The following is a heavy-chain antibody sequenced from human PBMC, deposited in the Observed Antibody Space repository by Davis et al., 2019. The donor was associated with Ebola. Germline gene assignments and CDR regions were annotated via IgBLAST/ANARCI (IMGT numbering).Heavy chain of an antibody. Sequence: SETLSLTCAVYGASYSCQCLRVMRQPPGKGLEWIREINHSGSTNCNPSLKSRVTISLDTSKNQFSLKLSSVTAADTAVYYCARGYHSWIAPWGQGTLVTVSS. CDR1: GASYSCQC. V-gene: IGHV4-34*01. CDR3: ARGYHSWIAP. J-gene: IGHJ5*02. CDR2: INHSGST.